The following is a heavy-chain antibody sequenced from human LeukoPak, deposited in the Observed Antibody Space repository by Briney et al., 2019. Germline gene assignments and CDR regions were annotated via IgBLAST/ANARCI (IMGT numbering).Heavy chain of an antibody. CDR3: AWTGIVGGINIDD. CDR1: GGSISNTNW. CDR2: IYHSGST. J-gene: IGHJ4*02. V-gene: IGHV4-4*02. D-gene: IGHD1-26*01. Sequence: PSETLSLTCAVSGGSISNTNWWSWVRQPPGKGLEWIGEIYHSGSTNYNPSLKSRVTISADKSKNQFSLKLSSVTAADTAVYYRAWTGIVGGINIDDWGQGTLVIVSS.